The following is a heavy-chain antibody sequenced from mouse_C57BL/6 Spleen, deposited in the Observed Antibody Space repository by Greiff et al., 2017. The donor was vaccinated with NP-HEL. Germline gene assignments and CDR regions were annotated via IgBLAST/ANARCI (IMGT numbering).Heavy chain of an antibody. CDR1: GYTFTDYY. CDR3: ARNHYYGSSDWFAY. V-gene: IGHV1-26*01. CDR2: INPNNGGT. J-gene: IGHJ3*01. Sequence: EVQLQQSGPELVKPGASVKISCKASGYTFTDYYMNWVKQSHGKSLEWIGDINPNNGGTSYNQKFKGKATLTVDKSSSTAYMELRSLTSEDSAVYYFARNHYYGSSDWFAYWGQGTLVTVSA. D-gene: IGHD1-1*01.